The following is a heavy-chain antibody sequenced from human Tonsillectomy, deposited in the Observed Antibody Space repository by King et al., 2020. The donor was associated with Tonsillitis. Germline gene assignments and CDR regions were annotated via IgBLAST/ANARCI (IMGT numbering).Heavy chain of an antibody. CDR1: GFSFSDYY. Sequence: VQLVESGGGLVKPGGSLRLSCVASGFSFSDYYMTWIRQAPGMGLEWVSYISSNSYYPNYADSVKGRFTISRDDARNSLYLQMNSLRADDTAVYYCAREDGNLYSAYDYYFDYWGQGTLVTVSS. V-gene: IGHV3-11*06. J-gene: IGHJ4*02. CDR3: AREDGNLYSAYDYYFDY. CDR2: ISSNSYYP. D-gene: IGHD5-12*01.